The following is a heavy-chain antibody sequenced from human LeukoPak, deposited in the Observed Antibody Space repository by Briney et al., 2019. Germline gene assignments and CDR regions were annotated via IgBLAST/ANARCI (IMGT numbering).Heavy chain of an antibody. Sequence: SETLSLTCTVSGGSISSGSYYWSWIRQPAGKGLEWIGRIYTSGSTNYNPSLKSRVTISVDTSKNQFSLKLSSVTAADTAVYYCARDTVDSDYGSGSYYYYMDVWGKGTTVTISS. D-gene: IGHD3-10*01. CDR2: IYTSGST. CDR1: GGSISSGSYY. V-gene: IGHV4-61*02. CDR3: ARDTVDSDYGSGSYYYYMDV. J-gene: IGHJ6*03.